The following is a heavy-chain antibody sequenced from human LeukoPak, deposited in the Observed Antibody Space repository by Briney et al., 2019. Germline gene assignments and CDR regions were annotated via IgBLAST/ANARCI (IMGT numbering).Heavy chain of an antibody. Sequence: GGSLRLSCAASGFNFGSYSMTWVRQAPGKGLEWVSSISGSGDSTYYADSVKGRFTISRDNSKSTLYLQMNSLRAEDTAVYYCAKDRGIISDYWGQGTLVTVSS. V-gene: IGHV3-23*01. CDR2: ISGSGDST. CDR1: GFNFGSYS. D-gene: IGHD3-10*01. CDR3: AKDRGIISDY. J-gene: IGHJ4*02.